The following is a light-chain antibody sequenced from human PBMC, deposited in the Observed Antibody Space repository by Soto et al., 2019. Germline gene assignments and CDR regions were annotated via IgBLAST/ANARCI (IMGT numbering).Light chain of an antibody. V-gene: IGLV2-14*01. J-gene: IGLJ1*01. Sequence: QSALTQPASVSGSPGQSITISCTGTSSDVGGYNYVSWYQQHPGKAPKLVIYEVSNRPSGVSNRFSGSKSGNTASLTISGLQAEAEADYYCSSYTSSSTSVFGTGTKVTVL. CDR3: SSYTSSSTSV. CDR2: EVS. CDR1: SSDVGGYNY.